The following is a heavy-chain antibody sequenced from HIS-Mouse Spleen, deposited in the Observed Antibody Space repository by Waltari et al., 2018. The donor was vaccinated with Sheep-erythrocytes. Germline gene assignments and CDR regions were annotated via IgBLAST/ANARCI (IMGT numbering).Heavy chain of an antibody. CDR2: ISGSGGSK. Sequence: EVQLLESGGGLVQPGGSLRLSCAASGFTFSSYAMSWVRQAPGKWLEWGSAISGSGGSKYYADSVKGRFTISRDNSKNTLYLQMNSLRAEDTAVYYCAKVVAVAGTGYFDYWGQGTLVTVSS. D-gene: IGHD6-19*01. V-gene: IGHV3-23*01. CDR3: AKVVAVAGTGYFDY. CDR1: GFTFSSYA. J-gene: IGHJ4*02.